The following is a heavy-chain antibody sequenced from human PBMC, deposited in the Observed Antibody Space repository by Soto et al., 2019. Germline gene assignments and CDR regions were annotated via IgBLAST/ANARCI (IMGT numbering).Heavy chain of an antibody. V-gene: IGHV1-46*03. CDR1: GYTFTSYY. CDR3: ATSSSWPPNWFDP. CDR2: INPSGGST. J-gene: IGHJ5*02. Sequence: QVQLVQSGAEVKKPGASVKVSCKASGYTFTSYYMHWVRQAPGQGLEWMGIINPSGGSTSYAQKFQGRVTMTMDTSTSTVYMELSSLRSEDTAVYYCATSSSWPPNWFDPWGQGTLVTVSS. D-gene: IGHD6-13*01.